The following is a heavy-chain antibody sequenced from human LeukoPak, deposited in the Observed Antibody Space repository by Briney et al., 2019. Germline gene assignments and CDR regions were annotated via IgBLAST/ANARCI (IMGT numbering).Heavy chain of an antibody. Sequence: PGGSLRLSCAASGFTFSNYGIHWVRQAPGKGLEWVAFIRYDGTNKNYADFVMGRFTISRDNSKNTLYLQMNSLRAEDTAVYYCAKDKKYSSSSGVGYMAVGGKGTPVTVSS. J-gene: IGHJ6*03. V-gene: IGHV3-30*02. CDR1: GFTFSNYG. CDR3: AKDKKYSSSSGVGYMAV. CDR2: IRYDGTNK. D-gene: IGHD6-6*01.